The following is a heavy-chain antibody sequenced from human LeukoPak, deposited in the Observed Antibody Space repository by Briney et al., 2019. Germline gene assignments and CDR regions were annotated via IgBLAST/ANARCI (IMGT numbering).Heavy chain of an antibody. CDR2: INHSGST. CDR3: ARAYCSSTSCYRKSFDY. D-gene: IGHD2-2*01. V-gene: IGHV4-34*01. J-gene: IGHJ4*02. CDR1: GGSFSGYY. Sequence: SETLSLTCAVYGGSFSGYYWSWIRQPPGKGLEWIGEINHSGSTNYNPSLKSRVTISVDTSKNQFSLKLSSATAADTAVYYCARAYCSSTSCYRKSFDYWGQGTLVTVSS.